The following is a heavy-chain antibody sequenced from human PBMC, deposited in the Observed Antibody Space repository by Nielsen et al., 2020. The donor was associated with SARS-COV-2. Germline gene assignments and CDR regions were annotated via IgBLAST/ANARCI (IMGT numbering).Heavy chain of an antibody. CDR1: GFTFSSYE. CDR3: ARERFLEWLPHLDY. J-gene: IGHJ4*02. D-gene: IGHD3-3*01. Sequence: GESLKISCAASGFTFSSYEMNWVRQAPGKGLEWVANIKQDGSEKYYVDSVKGRFTISRDNAKNSLYLQMNSLRAEDTAVYYCARERFLEWLPHLDYWGQGTLVTVSS. V-gene: IGHV3-7*01. CDR2: IKQDGSEK.